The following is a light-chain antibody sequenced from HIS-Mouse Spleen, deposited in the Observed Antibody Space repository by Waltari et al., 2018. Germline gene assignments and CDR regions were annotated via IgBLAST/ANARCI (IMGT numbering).Light chain of an antibody. J-gene: IGLJ2*01. CDR2: GKN. CDR1: SLRSYY. Sequence: SSELTQDPAVSVALVQTVRITCQGDSLRSYYASWYQQKPEQAPVLVIYGKNNRPSGIPDRFSGSSSGNTASLTITGAQAEDEADYYCNSRDSSGNHVVFGGGTKLTVL. CDR3: NSRDSSGNHVV. V-gene: IGLV3-19*01.